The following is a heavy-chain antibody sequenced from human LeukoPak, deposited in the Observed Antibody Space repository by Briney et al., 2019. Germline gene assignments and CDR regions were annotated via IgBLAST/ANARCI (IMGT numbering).Heavy chain of an antibody. D-gene: IGHD3-3*01. CDR2: ISGSGGST. V-gene: IGHV3-23*01. CDR3: AKVGFHDFWSGYYFDY. J-gene: IGHJ4*02. CDR1: GFTFSSYA. Sequence: GGSLRLSCAASGFTFSSYAMSWVRQAPGKGLEWVSAISGSGGSTYYADSVKGRFTISRDNSKNTLYLQMNSLRAEDTAVYYCAKVGFHDFWSGYYFDYWGRGTLVTVSS.